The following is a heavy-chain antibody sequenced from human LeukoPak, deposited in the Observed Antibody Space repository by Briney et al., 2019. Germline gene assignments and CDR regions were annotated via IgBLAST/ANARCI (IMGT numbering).Heavy chain of an antibody. CDR1: GGSISTSNYY. CDR3: ARTGGSFYFYYYMDV. D-gene: IGHD1-26*01. CDR2: MYYSGTT. Sequence: SETLSLTCTVSGGSISTSNYYWGYIRQSPGKGLEWIGSMYYSGTTYYNPSLKSRVTISLDTSKNQFSLKLSSVTAADTAVYYCARTGGSFYFYYYMDVWGKGTTVTVSS. V-gene: IGHV4-39*07. J-gene: IGHJ6*03.